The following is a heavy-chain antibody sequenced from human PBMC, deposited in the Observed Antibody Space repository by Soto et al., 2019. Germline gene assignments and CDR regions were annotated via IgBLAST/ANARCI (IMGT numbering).Heavy chain of an antibody. Sequence: GSLRLSCEASGFTFSSYGMHWVRQAPGKGLEWVAIIWNDGSNEYYADSVKGRFTISRDNSKNTLYLQVSNLRAEDTAVYFCARDQTDSGGYSDSWGQGSLVTVSS. V-gene: IGHV3-33*01. CDR1: GFTFSSYG. CDR2: IWNDGSNE. D-gene: IGHD1-26*01. CDR3: ARDQTDSGGYSDS. J-gene: IGHJ4*02.